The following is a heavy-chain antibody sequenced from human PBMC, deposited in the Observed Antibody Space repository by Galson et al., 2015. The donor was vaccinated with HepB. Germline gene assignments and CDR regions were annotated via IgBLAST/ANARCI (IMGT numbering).Heavy chain of an antibody. V-gene: IGHV4-59*01. D-gene: IGHD3-16*01. Sequence: SEPLSLTCTVSGGSISSYYWSWIRQPPGKGLEWIGYIYYSGSTNYNPSLKSRVTISVDTSKNQFSLKLSSVTAADTAVYYCAREGQGGAFDIWGQWTMVTVSS. CDR1: GGSISSYY. J-gene: IGHJ3*02. CDR3: AREGQGGAFDI. CDR2: IYYSGST.